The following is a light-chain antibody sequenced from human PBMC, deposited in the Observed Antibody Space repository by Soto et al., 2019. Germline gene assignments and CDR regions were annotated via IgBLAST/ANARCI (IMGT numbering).Light chain of an antibody. J-gene: IGLJ3*02. CDR2: DVS. CDR3: SSYGASSTL. CDR1: SSDIGGYNY. Sequence: QSALTQPASVSGSPGQSITISCTGSSSDIGGYNYVSWYQQHPGKAPQLMIYDVSYRPSGISDRFSGSKSGNTASLTISGLQPKDEADYYCSSYGASSTLFGGGTNLTVL. V-gene: IGLV2-14*03.